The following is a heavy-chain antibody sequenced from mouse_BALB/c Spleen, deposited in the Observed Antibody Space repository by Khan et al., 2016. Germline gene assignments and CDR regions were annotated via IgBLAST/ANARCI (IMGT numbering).Heavy chain of an antibody. Sequence: EVQLQESGPGLVKPSQSLSLTCTVTGYSITSDYAWNWIRQFPGNQLEWMGYISYSGSTSYNPSLKSRISITRDTSKNQFFLQLNSVTTEDTSTYYGVRFYYGSSYWYFDVWGAGTTVTVSS. D-gene: IGHD1-1*01. CDR3: VRFYYGSSYWYFDV. CDR1: GYSITSDYA. J-gene: IGHJ1*01. V-gene: IGHV3-2*02. CDR2: ISYSGST.